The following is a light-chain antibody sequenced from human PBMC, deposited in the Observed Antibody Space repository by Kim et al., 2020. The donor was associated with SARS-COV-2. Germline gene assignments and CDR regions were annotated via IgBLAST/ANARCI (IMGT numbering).Light chain of an antibody. J-gene: IGLJ1*01. V-gene: IGLV6-57*03. CDR1: SGSIASNY. Sequence: GKTVTISCTPSSGSIASNYVQWYQQRPGSAPTTVIYEDNQRPSGVPDRFSGSIDSSSNSASLTISGLKTEDEADYYCQSYDSSNWVFGTGTKVTVL. CDR2: EDN. CDR3: QSYDSSNWV.